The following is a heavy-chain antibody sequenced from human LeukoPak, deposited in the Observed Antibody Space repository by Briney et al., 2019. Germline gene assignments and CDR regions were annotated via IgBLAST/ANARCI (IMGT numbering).Heavy chain of an antibody. CDR1: GYTFTSYG. V-gene: IGHV1-18*01. J-gene: IGHJ6*03. D-gene: IGHD3-22*01. CDR3: ARDSVARPYYYDSSGYYYYYYMDV. CDR2: ISAYNGNT. Sequence: ASVKVSCKASGYTFTSYGIGWVRQAPGQGLEWMGWISAYNGNTNYAQKLQGRVTMTTDTSTSTAYMELRSLRSDGTAVYYCARDSVARPYYYDSSGYYYYYYMDVWGKGTTVTVSS.